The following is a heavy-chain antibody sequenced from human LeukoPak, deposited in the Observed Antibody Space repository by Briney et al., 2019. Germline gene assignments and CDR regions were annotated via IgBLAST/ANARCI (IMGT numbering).Heavy chain of an antibody. CDR2: IYHSEST. D-gene: IGHD3-16*01. CDR3: ARFDHVWETHGMDAFDL. V-gene: IGHV4-38-2*01. CDR1: GYSISRGYS. J-gene: IGHJ3*01. Sequence: PSETLSLTCGVSGYSISRGYSWGWIRQPPGKGLEWIGNIYHSESTHYNPSLKSRVTISPDTSKNQFSLKLTSVTAPDTAVYYCARFDHVWETHGMDAFDLWGQGTMVTVSS.